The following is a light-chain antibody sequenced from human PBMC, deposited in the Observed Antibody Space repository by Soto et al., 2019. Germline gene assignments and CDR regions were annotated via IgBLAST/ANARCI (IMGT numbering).Light chain of an antibody. Sequence: EIVLTQSPGTLSVSPGERVTLSCRASQSVNSNYLAWYQQRPGQAPRLLIFGASYRAAGIPDRFSGSGSGTDFTLTISRLEPEDVAVYYFQQNSSSPPEFTFGPGTKVD. J-gene: IGKJ3*01. CDR3: QQNSSSPPEFT. CDR1: QSVNSNY. V-gene: IGKV3-20*01. CDR2: GAS.